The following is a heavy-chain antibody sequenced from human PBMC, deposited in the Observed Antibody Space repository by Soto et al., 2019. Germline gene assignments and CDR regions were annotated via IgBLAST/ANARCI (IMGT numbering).Heavy chain of an antibody. CDR3: AKAVVGTLGPFDY. J-gene: IGHJ4*02. CDR2: ISGSGGST. CDR1: GFSFSSYS. V-gene: IGHV3-23*01. D-gene: IGHD1-26*01. Sequence: EAQLLESGGGFVQPGGSLRLSCAASGFSFSSYSMSWVRQAPGKGLEWVSAISGSGGSTYYTDSVKGRFTISRDNSKNTLYLQMNSLRAEDTALYYCAKAVVGTLGPFDYWGQGTLVTVSS.